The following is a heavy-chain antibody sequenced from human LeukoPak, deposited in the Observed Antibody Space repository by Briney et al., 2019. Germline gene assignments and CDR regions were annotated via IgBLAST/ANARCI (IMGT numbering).Heavy chain of an antibody. D-gene: IGHD1-1*01. J-gene: IGHJ4*02. CDR3: AKDGKGGTPSVVSY. Sequence: GGSLRLSCAAAGFSFSSYAMNWVRQAPGKGLEWVSYISGSGGTTYYADSVKGRFTISRDNSKNTLYLQMNSLRAEDTAVYYCAKDGKGGTPSVVSYWGQGTLVTVSS. CDR2: ISGSGGTT. CDR1: GFSFSSYA. V-gene: IGHV3-23*01.